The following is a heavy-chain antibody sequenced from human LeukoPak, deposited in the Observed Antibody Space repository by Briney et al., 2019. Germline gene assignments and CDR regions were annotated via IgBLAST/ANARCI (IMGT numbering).Heavy chain of an antibody. CDR2: STPIFGSA. Sequence: GASVKVSCKSSGGTFSSHAVSWARQAPGHGLEWMGGSTPIFGSAEYAQKLQDRLTITTDASTSTAYMILSSLRSEDTAVYYCAGAPFHFDGSGFSMDAFDVWGQGTMVTVSS. V-gene: IGHV1-69*05. CDR3: AGAPFHFDGSGFSMDAFDV. J-gene: IGHJ3*01. CDR1: GGTFSSHA. D-gene: IGHD3-22*01.